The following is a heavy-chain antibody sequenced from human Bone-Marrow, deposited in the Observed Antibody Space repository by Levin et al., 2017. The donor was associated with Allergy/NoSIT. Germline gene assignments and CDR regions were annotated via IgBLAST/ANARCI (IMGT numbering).Heavy chain of an antibody. CDR3: ARDSVQVLFWSGYPMPYYYDYGMDV. J-gene: IGHJ6*02. D-gene: IGHD3-3*01. CDR1: GYTFTSYY. V-gene: IGHV1-46*01. Sequence: PLASVKVSCKASGYTFTSYYMHWVRQAPGQGLEWMGIINPSGGSTSYAQKFQGRVTMTRDTSTSTVYMELSSLRSEDTAVYYCARDSVQVLFWSGYPMPYYYDYGMDVWGQGTTVTVSS. CDR2: INPSGGST.